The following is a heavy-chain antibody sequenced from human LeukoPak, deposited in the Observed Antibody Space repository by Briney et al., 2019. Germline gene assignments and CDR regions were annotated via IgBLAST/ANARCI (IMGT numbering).Heavy chain of an antibody. CDR2: LSGSGGST. Sequence: GGSLRLSRAASGFTFSSYAMNWGRQAPGKGLELVSALSGSGGSTSYADYVKDRFTISRDNSRDTLYLQMKSLRAEDTAVYYCAKTPRNSGWWIDYWGQGTLVTVSS. V-gene: IGHV3-23*01. CDR1: GFTFSSYA. J-gene: IGHJ4*02. D-gene: IGHD6-19*01. CDR3: AKTPRNSGWWIDY.